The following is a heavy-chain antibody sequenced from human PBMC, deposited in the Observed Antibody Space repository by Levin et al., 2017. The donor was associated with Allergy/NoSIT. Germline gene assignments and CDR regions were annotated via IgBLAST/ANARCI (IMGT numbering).Heavy chain of an antibody. J-gene: IGHJ4*02. D-gene: IGHD7-27*01. V-gene: IGHV3-9*01. CDR2: INWNRDKI. CDR3: AKGLNWGSPNTFDY. Sequence: GGSLRLSCAASGFTFGDYAMHWVRQAPGKGLEWVSGINWNRDKIGYADSVRARFTISRDNAKNSLYLQMNSLGPGDTALYYCAKGLNWGSPNTFDYWGQGTLVTVSS. CDR1: GFTFGDYA.